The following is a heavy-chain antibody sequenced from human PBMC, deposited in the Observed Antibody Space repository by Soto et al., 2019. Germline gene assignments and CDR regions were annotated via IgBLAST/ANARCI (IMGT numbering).Heavy chain of an antibody. CDR2: IYYSGST. CDR1: GGSISSYY. CDR3: ARDGDGYNN. D-gene: IGHD5-12*01. Sequence: PSETLSLTCTVSGGSISSYYWSWIRQPPGKGLEWIGYIYYSGSTNYNPSLKSRVTISVDTSKNQFSLKLTSVTAADTAVDYCARDGDGYNNWGQGTLVPVSS. J-gene: IGHJ4*02. V-gene: IGHV4-59*01.